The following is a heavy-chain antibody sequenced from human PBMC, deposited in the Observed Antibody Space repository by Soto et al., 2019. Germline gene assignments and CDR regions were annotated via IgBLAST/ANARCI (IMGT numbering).Heavy chain of an antibody. V-gene: IGHV6-1*01. Sequence: SQTLSLTCAISGDSFSSNSAAWNWIRQSPSRGLEWLGRTYYRSKWYNDYAVSVKSRITINPDTSKNQFSLQLNSVTPEDTAVYYCARVWYLDYYDSSGYSYYYYGMDVWGQGTTVTVSS. J-gene: IGHJ6*02. CDR3: ARVWYLDYYDSSGYSYYYYGMDV. CDR2: TYYRSKWYN. CDR1: GDSFSSNSAA. D-gene: IGHD3-22*01.